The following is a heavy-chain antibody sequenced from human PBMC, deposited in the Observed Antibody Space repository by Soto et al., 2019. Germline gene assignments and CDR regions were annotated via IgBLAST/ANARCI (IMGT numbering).Heavy chain of an antibody. CDR3: AREAGTIPDAFDI. D-gene: IGHD6-19*01. Sequence: GGSLRLSCAASGFTFSSYGMHWVRQAPGKGLEWVAVIWYDGSNKYYADSVKGRFTISRDNSKNTLYLQMNSLRAEDTAVYYCAREAGTIPDAFDIWGQGTMVTVSS. CDR1: GFTFSSYG. CDR2: IWYDGSNK. J-gene: IGHJ3*02. V-gene: IGHV3-33*01.